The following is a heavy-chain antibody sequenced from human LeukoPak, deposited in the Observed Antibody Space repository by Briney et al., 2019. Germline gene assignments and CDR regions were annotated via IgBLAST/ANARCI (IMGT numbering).Heavy chain of an antibody. CDR1: GGSISSGGYY. CDR3: ARVSAVAANNHFDY. Sequence: KPSETLSLTCTVSGGSISSGGYYWSWIRQHPGKGLEWIGYIYYSGSTYYNPSLKSRVTISVDTSKNQFSLKLSSVTAADTAVYYCARVSAVAANNHFDYWGQGTLVTVSS. J-gene: IGHJ4*02. D-gene: IGHD6-19*01. CDR2: IYYSGST. V-gene: IGHV4-31*03.